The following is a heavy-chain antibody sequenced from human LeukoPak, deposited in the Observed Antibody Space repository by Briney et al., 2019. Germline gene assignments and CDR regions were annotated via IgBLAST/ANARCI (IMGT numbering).Heavy chain of an antibody. CDR1: GYTFTSYG. V-gene: IGHV1-18*01. D-gene: IGHD4-11*01. CDR3: ARDQGSNYYYYGMDV. J-gene: IGHJ6*02. CDR2: ISAYNGNT. Sequence: GASVKVSCKASGYTFTSYGIRWVRQAPGQGLEWMGWISAYNGNTNYAQKLQGRVTMTTDTSTSTAYMELRSLRSDDTAVYYCARDQGSNYYYYGMDVGGQGTTVTVSS.